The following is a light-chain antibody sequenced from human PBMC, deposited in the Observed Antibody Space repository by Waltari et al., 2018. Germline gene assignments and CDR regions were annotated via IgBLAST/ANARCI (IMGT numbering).Light chain of an antibody. CDR2: GAS. CDR1: QSVSSN. CDR3: QQYNNWPQT. J-gene: IGKJ1*01. Sequence: EIVMTQSPATVSVSPGERATLSCRASQSVSSNLAWYQQKPGQAPRPLIYGASTRATGIPARCSGSGSGTEFTLTISSLQSEDFAIYYCQQYNNWPQTFGQGTKVEIK. V-gene: IGKV3-15*01.